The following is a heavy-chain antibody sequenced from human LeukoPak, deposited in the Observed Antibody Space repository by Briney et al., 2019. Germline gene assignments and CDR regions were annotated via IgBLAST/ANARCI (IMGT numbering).Heavy chain of an antibody. CDR2: IIPMINTP. Sequence: SVKVSCKASGYSFTSYAITWVRQAPGKGLEWMGGIIPMINTPKYAQKFQGRVSITADESTSTGYMEVSSLRSEDTAVYYCAIFQGTYGDNENDYWGQGTLVTVSS. J-gene: IGHJ4*02. CDR3: AIFQGTYGDNENDY. V-gene: IGHV1-69*13. CDR1: GYSFTSYA. D-gene: IGHD4-17*01.